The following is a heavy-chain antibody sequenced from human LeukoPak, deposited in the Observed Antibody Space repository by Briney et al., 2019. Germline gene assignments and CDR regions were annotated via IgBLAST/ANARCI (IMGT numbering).Heavy chain of an antibody. V-gene: IGHV3-48*03. CDR3: ATDIGDDAFDI. D-gene: IGHD2-15*01. Sequence: GGSLRLSCAASGFTFSSYEMNCVRQSPGKGLEWVSYISSSGSSIYYAASVKGRFTISRENTKNSLYLQMNSLRAEDTAVYYCATDIGDDAFDIWGQGTMVPVSS. CDR1: GFTFSSYE. J-gene: IGHJ3*02. CDR2: ISSSGSSI.